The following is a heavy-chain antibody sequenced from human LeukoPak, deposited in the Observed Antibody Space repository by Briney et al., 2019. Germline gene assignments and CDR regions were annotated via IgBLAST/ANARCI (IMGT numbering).Heavy chain of an antibody. CDR3: AKGRSSSFPRIDY. J-gene: IGHJ4*02. CDR2: ISGSGGST. V-gene: IGHV3-23*01. CDR1: EFTFSSYS. Sequence: GGSLRLSCVASEFTFSSYSMNWVRQAPGKGLERVSVISGSGGSTDYADSVKGRFTISRDNSKSTLYLQMNSLRAEDTAIYYCAKGRSSSFPRIDYWGQGTLVTVSS. D-gene: IGHD6-13*01.